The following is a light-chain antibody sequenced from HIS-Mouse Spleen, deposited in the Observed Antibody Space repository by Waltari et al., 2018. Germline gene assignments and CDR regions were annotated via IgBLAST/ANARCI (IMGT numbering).Light chain of an antibody. J-gene: IGLJ2*01. CDR3: YSTDSSGNHRV. CDR2: DDS. CDR1: ALPKKY. Sequence: SYELTQPPSVSVSTGQTARITCSGDALPKKYAYWYQQKSGQAPVLVIYDDSKRPSGSPERCSGSSSGTMATLTISGAQVEDEADYYCYSTDSSGNHRVFGGGTKLTVL. V-gene: IGLV3-10*01.